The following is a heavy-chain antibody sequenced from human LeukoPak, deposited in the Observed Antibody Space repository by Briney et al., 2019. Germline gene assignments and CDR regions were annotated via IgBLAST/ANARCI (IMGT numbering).Heavy chain of an antibody. CDR2: IRGKANNYAT. Sequence: GGSLRLSCAASGFTFSGSAMHWVRQASGKGLEWVGRIRGKANNYATAYAASVKGRFTISRDDSKNTAYLQMNSLKTEDTAVYYCMRETFDYWGQGTLVTVSS. J-gene: IGHJ4*02. CDR3: MRETFDY. V-gene: IGHV3-73*01. CDR1: GFTFSGSA.